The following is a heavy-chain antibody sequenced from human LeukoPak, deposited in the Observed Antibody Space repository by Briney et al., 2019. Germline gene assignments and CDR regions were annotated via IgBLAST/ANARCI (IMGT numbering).Heavy chain of an antibody. J-gene: IGHJ4*02. D-gene: IGHD2-21*01. Sequence: ASVKVSCKASGYTFTAQYMHWVRQAPGQGLEWMGWINPNNGDTKYAQSFLGRVTMTRDTSTTTAYMELSSLRSDDAAVYFCASYPRSIPTPPFDYWGQGTLVTVSS. CDR2: INPNNGDT. CDR1: GYTFTAQY. CDR3: ASYPRSIPTPPFDY. V-gene: IGHV1-2*02.